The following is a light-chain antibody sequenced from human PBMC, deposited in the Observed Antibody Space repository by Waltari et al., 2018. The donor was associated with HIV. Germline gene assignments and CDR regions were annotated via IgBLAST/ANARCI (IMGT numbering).Light chain of an antibody. CDR1: YSNIGTDG. J-gene: IGLJ2*01. CDR2: SNN. CDR3: AAWDNSLNALL. V-gene: IGLV1-44*01. Sequence: QSVLTQPLSASGTPGKRVTTSCSGSYSNIGTDGVNWYQQLPGTAPKLLIYSNNHRPSGVPDRFSGSKSGTSASLAICGLQSEDEAAYYCAAWDNSLNALLFGGGTKLTVL.